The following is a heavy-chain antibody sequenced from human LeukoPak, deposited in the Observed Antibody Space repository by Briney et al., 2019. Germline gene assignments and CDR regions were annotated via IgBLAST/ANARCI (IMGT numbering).Heavy chain of an antibody. J-gene: IGHJ4*02. CDR3: ARERGRLRFLEQFFDY. CDR2: IIHIVGTA. CDR1: GGTFSSYA. D-gene: IGHD3-3*01. Sequence: ASVKVSCKAYGGTFSSYASCWVRKAPGHGLEWMGRIIHIVGTATYTKKFQGTVTSATDESTSTAYMELSSLRSEDTAVYYCARERGRLRFLEQFFDYWGQGTLVTVSS. V-gene: IGHV1-69*05.